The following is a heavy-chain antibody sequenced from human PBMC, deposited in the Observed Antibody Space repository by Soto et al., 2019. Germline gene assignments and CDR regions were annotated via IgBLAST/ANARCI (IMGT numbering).Heavy chain of an antibody. CDR3: ASAIRGYSYGRFVY. D-gene: IGHD5-18*01. CDR1: GDVFRSYG. Sequence: GASVKVSCKASGDVFRSYGINWVRQAPGQGLEWMGGIIPISGTTNYAQKFQGRVAITADESTDTVYMELSRLRSEDTAVYYCASAIRGYSYGRFVYWGQGTLVTVSS. J-gene: IGHJ4*02. V-gene: IGHV1-69*13. CDR2: IIPISGTT.